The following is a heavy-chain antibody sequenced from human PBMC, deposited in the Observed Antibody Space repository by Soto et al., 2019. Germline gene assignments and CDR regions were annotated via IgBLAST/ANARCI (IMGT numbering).Heavy chain of an antibody. CDR2: INPSGGST. Sequence: EASVKVSCKASGYTFTSYYIHWVRQAPGQGLEWMGIINPSGGSTSYAQKFQGRVTMTRDTSTSTVYMELSSLRSEDTAVYYCARVNKKYYYGSGSYYNAPDYWGQGTLVTVSS. D-gene: IGHD3-10*01. V-gene: IGHV1-46*01. CDR1: GYTFTSYY. CDR3: ARVNKKYYYGSGSYYNAPDY. J-gene: IGHJ4*02.